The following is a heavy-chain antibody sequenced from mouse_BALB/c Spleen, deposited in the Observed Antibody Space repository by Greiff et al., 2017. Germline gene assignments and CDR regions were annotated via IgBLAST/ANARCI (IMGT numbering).Heavy chain of an antibody. CDR1: GYSITSGYY. J-gene: IGHJ4*01. CDR2: ISYDGSN. D-gene: IGHD2-1*01. V-gene: IGHV3-6*02. Sequence: VQLKESGPGLVKPSQSLSLTCSVTGYSITSGYYWNWIRQFPGNKLEWMGYISYDGSNNYNPSLKNRISITRDTSKNQFFLKLNSVTTEDTATYYCAKYGNLYYYAMDYWGQGTSVTVSS. CDR3: AKYGNLYYYAMDY.